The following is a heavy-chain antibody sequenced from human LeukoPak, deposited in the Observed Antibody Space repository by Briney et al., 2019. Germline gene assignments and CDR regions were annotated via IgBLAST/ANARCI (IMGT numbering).Heavy chain of an antibody. CDR1: GFTVSSNY. CDR2: MYSGGTT. J-gene: IGHJ6*02. Sequence: PGGSLRLSCGASGFTVSSNYMSWVRQAPGKGLEWVSAMYSGGTTNYADSAKSRFTISRDNSKNTVDLQMSSLRDEDTAVYYCARGAYPHYYAMDVWGQGTTVTVSS. V-gene: IGHV3-53*01. CDR3: ARGAYPHYYAMDV. D-gene: IGHD2-2*02.